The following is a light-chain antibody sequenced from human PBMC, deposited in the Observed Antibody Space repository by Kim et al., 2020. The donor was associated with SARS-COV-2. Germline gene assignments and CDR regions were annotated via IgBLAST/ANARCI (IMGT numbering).Light chain of an antibody. Sequence: DIQMTQSPSSLSASVGDRVTITCRASQSISSYLNWYQQKPGKAPKLLIYAASSLQSGVPSRFSGSGSGADFTLTISSLQPEYFATYYCQQSYGTLGTFGGGTKLEI. V-gene: IGKV1-39*01. CDR2: AAS. CDR3: QQSYGTLGT. CDR1: QSISSY. J-gene: IGKJ4*01.